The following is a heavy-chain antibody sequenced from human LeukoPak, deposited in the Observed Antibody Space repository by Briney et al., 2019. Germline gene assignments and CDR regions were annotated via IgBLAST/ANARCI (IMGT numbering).Heavy chain of an antibody. J-gene: IGHJ4*02. CDR1: GFTFSSYA. Sequence: GGSLRLSCAASGFTFSSYAMHWVRQAPGKGLEYVSAISSNGGSTYYANSVKGRFTISRDNSKNTLYLQMGSLRAEDMAVYYCAKHHRMAARLVYFDYWGQGTLVTVSS. CDR3: AKHHRMAARLVYFDY. V-gene: IGHV3-64*01. D-gene: IGHD6-6*01. CDR2: ISSNGGST.